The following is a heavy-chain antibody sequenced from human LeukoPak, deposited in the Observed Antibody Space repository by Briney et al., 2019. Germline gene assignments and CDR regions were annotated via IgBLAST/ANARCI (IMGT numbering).Heavy chain of an antibody. CDR3: ARGSDYYDSSGYYYNFDY. CDR1: GFTFSSYG. CDR2: IWYDGSNK. J-gene: IGHJ4*02. D-gene: IGHD3-22*01. Sequence: GGSLRLSCAASGFTFSSYGMHWVRQAPGKGREWVAVIWYDGSNKYYADSVKGRFTISRDNSKNTLYLQMNSLRAEDTAVYYCARGSDYYDSSGYYYNFDYWGQGTLVTVSS. V-gene: IGHV3-33*01.